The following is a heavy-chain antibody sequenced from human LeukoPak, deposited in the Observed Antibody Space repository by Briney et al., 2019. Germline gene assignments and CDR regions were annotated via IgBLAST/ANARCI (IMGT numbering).Heavy chain of an antibody. CDR2: IYPGDSDT. D-gene: IGHD3-22*01. V-gene: IGHV5-51*01. Sequence: GESLKISCKGSGYSFTSYWIGWVRQMPGKGLEWMGIIYPGDSDTRYSPSFQGQVTISADKSISTACLQWSSLKASDTAMYYCARLDLKGYYDGRVDYWGQGTLVTVSS. CDR1: GYSFTSYW. CDR3: ARLDLKGYYDGRVDY. J-gene: IGHJ4*02.